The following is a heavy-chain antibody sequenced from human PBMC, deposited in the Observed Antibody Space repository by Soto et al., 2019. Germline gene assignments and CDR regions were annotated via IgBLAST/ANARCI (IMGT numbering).Heavy chain of an antibody. CDR1: GFTVSSNY. J-gene: IGHJ5*02. Sequence: GGSLGLSSAASGFTVSSNYMSWVRQAPGKGLEWVSVIYSGGSTYYADSVKGRFTISRDNSKNTLYLQMNSLRAEDTAVYYCARVGGSGRGRSFDPWGQGTLVTVSS. D-gene: IGHD3-10*01. CDR3: ARVGGSGRGRSFDP. V-gene: IGHV3-66*01. CDR2: IYSGGST.